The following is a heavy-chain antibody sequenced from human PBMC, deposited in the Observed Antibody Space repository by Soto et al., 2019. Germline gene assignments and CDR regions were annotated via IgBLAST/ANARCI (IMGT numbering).Heavy chain of an antibody. Sequence: DVQLVESGGGLIQPGGSLRLSCEASGLTVTGKKYVAWVRQAPGKGLEWVSGVYDTDGIYYADSVKGRFTSSRDNSKTIVYLEMSSLTPDDTAVYYCATWRLREHAYDIWGLGTTVTVSS. CDR2: VYDTDGI. D-gene: IGHD4-17*01. V-gene: IGHV3-53*01. J-gene: IGHJ3*02. CDR3: ATWRLREHAYDI. CDR1: GLTVTGKKY.